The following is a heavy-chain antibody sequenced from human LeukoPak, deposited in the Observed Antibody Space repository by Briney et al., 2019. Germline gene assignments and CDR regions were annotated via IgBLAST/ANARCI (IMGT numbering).Heavy chain of an antibody. CDR3: ARLNWGSGWYFDL. CDR1: GFTFSRYY. D-gene: IGHD7-27*01. Sequence: PGGSLRLSCAASGFTFSRYYMHWVRQAPGKGLEWIGEINHSGSTNYNPSLKSRVTISVDTSKNQFSLKLSSVTAADTAVYYCARLNWGSGWYFDLWGRGTLVTVSS. CDR2: INHSGST. V-gene: IGHV4-34*01. J-gene: IGHJ2*01.